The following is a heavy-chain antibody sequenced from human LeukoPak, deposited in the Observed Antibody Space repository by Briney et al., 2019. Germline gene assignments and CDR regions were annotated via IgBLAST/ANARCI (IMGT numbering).Heavy chain of an antibody. D-gene: IGHD3-22*01. CDR1: GYTFTSYG. J-gene: IGHJ5*02. CDR2: INIYNDNT. Sequence: ASVKVSCKASGYTFTSYGISWVRQAPGQGLEWMGWINIYNDNTNYAQKFQGRVTMTTDTSTSTAYMELRSLRSDDTAVYYCAKDQYYDSKGWFDAWGQGTLVTVSS. V-gene: IGHV1-18*01. CDR3: AKDQYYDSKGWFDA.